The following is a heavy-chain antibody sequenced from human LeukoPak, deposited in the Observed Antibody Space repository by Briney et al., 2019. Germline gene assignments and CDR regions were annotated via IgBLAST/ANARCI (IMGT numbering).Heavy chain of an antibody. Sequence: SVKVSCAASGGTFSSYAMSWVRQAPGQGLEWLGGISPILGIADYAQKVQGRVTITADKSTSTAYMELSSLRSEDTAVYYCARDTLSIAARPYYYYGMDVWGQGTTVTVSS. CDR3: ARDTLSIAARPYYYYGMDV. J-gene: IGHJ6*02. CDR1: GGTFSSYA. CDR2: ISPILGIA. D-gene: IGHD6-6*01. V-gene: IGHV1-69*10.